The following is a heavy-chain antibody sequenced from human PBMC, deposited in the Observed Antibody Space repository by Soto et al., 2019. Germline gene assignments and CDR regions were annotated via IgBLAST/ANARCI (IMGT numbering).Heavy chain of an antibody. CDR3: AKLFFQQQLVSSFDY. CDR2: ISGSGGST. J-gene: IGHJ4*02. V-gene: IGHV3-23*01. CDR1: GFTFSSYA. D-gene: IGHD6-13*01. Sequence: VQLLESGGGLVQPGGSLRLSCAASGFTFSSYAMSWVRHAPGKGLEWVSAISGSGGSTYYADSVKGRFTISRDNSKNTLYMQMNSLRAEDTAVYYCAKLFFQQQLVSSFDYWGQGTLVTVSS.